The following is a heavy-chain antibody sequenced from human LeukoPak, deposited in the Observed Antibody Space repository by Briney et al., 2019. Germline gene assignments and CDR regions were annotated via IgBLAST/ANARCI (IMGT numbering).Heavy chain of an antibody. CDR2: IGTAGAT. CDR3: ARGRGVYFDY. V-gene: IGHV3-13*01. Sequence: PGGSLRLSCAASGFTFSSYDIHWVRQGTGKGLGWVAVIGTAGATFYSASVKGRFTISRENARDSVYLQMDGLGAVDTAVYYCARGRGVYFDYWGQGTLVTVSS. D-gene: IGHD2-8*02. CDR1: GFTFSSYD. J-gene: IGHJ4*02.